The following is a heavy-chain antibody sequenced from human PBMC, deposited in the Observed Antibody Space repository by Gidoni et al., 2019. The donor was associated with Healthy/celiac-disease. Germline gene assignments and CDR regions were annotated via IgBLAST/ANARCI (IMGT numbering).Heavy chain of an antibody. J-gene: IGHJ4*02. CDR3: ARHFYYGSGLYIDY. CDR1: GFTFSSYG. CDR2: IGYDGSNK. V-gene: IGHV3-33*01. Sequence: QVQLVESGGGVFQPGRSLRLSCAASGFTFSSYGMHWVRQAPGKGLEWVAVIGYDGSNKYYADSVKGRFTISRDNSKNTLYLQMNSLRAEDTAVYYCARHFYYGSGLYIDYWGQGTLVTVSS. D-gene: IGHD3-10*01.